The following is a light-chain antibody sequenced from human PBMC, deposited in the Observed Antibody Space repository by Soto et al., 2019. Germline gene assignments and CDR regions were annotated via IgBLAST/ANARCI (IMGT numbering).Light chain of an antibody. Sequence: EIVLTQSPGTLSLSPGESATLSCRASQSVGNNYLAWYQQKPGQAPRLLIYGASSRATGIPDRFRGSGSGTDFTLTISRLEPKDFAVYYCQQYVSSPLTFGGGRKVEIK. CDR2: GAS. V-gene: IGKV3-20*01. CDR1: QSVGNNY. J-gene: IGKJ4*01. CDR3: QQYVSSPLT.